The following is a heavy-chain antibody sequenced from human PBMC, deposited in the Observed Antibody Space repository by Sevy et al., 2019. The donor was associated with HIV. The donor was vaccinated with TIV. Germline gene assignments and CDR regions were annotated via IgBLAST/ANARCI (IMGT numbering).Heavy chain of an antibody. D-gene: IGHD2-15*01. CDR3: AREDIVLGEDNYYGMDV. CDR2: MHSGGRI. Sequence: GGSLRLSCAASGFSVSSNYMSWVRQAPGKGPEWVSVMHSGGRISYADSVQGRFTISRDNSKNTLYLQMNSLRAEDTAVDYCAREDIVLGEDNYYGMDVWGQGTTVTVSS. V-gene: IGHV3-53*01. J-gene: IGHJ6*02. CDR1: GFSVSSNY.